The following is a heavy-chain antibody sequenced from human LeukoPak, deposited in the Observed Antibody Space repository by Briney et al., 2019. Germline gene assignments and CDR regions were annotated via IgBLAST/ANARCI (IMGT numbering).Heavy chain of an antibody. CDR3: ARGSMDGDYFDY. D-gene: IGHD2-21*01. J-gene: IGHJ4*02. CDR1: GGSFSGYY. Sequence: SETLSLTCAVYGGSFSGYYWNWIRQPPGKGLEWIGEINQGGSTKYSPSLKSRVTISVDTSKNQFSLKLSSVTAADTAVYYCARGSMDGDYFDYWGQGTLVTVSS. CDR2: INQGGST. V-gene: IGHV4-34*01.